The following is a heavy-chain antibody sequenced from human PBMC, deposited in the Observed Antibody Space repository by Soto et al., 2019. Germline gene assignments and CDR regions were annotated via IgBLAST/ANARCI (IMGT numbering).Heavy chain of an antibody. CDR2: IYYSGST. J-gene: IGHJ5*02. V-gene: IGHV4-30-4*01. CDR3: ARERPDGSRLDP. D-gene: IGHD6-13*01. Sequence: PSETLSLTFTVSGGSISSWYYYWSWIRQPPGKGLEWIGYIYYSGSTYYNPSLKSRVTISVDTSKNQSSLKLSSVTAADTAVYYCARERPDGSRLDPWGQGTLVTVSS. CDR1: GGSISSWYYY.